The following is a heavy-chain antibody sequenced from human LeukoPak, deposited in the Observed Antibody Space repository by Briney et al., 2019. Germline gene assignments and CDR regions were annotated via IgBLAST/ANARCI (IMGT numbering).Heavy chain of an antibody. Sequence: ASVKVSCKASGHTFTSYYMHWVRQAPGQGLEWMGIINPSGGSTSYAQKFQGRVTMTRDTSTSTVYMELSSLRSEDTAVYYCARVEWRGYFDYWGQGTLVTVSS. CDR1: GHTFTSYY. J-gene: IGHJ4*02. CDR3: ARVEWRGYFDY. CDR2: INPSGGST. V-gene: IGHV1-46*01. D-gene: IGHD3-3*01.